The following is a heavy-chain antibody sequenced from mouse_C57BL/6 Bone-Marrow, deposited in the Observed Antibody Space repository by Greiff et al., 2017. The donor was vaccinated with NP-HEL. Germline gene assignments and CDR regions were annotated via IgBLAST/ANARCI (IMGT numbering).Heavy chain of an antibody. Sequence: EVQLQQSGPELVKPGASVKISCKASGYTFTDYYMNWVKQSHGKSLEWIGDINPNNGGTSYNQKFKGKATLTVDKSSSTAYMELRSLTSEDSAVYYCARPPYHDYSYWYFDVWGTGTTVTVSS. CDR1: GYTFTDYY. J-gene: IGHJ1*03. D-gene: IGHD2-4*01. CDR3: ARPPYHDYSYWYFDV. V-gene: IGHV1-26*01. CDR2: INPNNGGT.